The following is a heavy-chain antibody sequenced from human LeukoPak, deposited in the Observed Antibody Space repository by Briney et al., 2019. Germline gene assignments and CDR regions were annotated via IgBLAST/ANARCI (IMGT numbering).Heavy chain of an antibody. CDR3: ARHLGTAMVSPLGY. D-gene: IGHD5-18*01. J-gene: IGHJ4*02. CDR1: GYRFTSYW. Sequence: GESLQISCKGSGYRFTSYWIGWVRQMPGKGLEWMGIIYPGDSDTRYSPSFQDQVTFSADKSISTAYLQWSSLKASDTAMYYCARHLGTAMVSPLGYWGQGTLVTVSS. CDR2: IYPGDSDT. V-gene: IGHV5-51*01.